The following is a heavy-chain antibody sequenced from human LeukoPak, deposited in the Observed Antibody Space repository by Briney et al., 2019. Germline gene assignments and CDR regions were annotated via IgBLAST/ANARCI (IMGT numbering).Heavy chain of an antibody. CDR2: ISYDGSNK. V-gene: IGHV3-30*01. D-gene: IGHD3-3*01. CDR3: ASMDPPRYYFDY. Sequence: GSLRLSCAASGFTFSSYAMHWVRQAPAKGLEWVAVISYDGSNKYYADSVKGRFTISRDNSKNTLYLQMNSLRAEDTAVYYCASMDPPRYYFDYWGQGTLVTVSS. J-gene: IGHJ4*02. CDR1: GFTFSSYA.